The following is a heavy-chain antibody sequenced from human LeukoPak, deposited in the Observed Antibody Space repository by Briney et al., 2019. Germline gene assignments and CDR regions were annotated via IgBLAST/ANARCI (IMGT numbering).Heavy chain of an antibody. V-gene: IGHV3-64D*06. CDR1: GFTSSTYV. CDR3: VRGTGY. Sequence: GGSLRLSCSVSGFTSSTYVHWVRQAPGKGLEYVSAISSNGDNTYYADSVKGRFTISRDNSKNTLYLQMSSLRADDTAVYYCVRGTGYWGQGTLVTVSS. J-gene: IGHJ4*02. CDR2: ISSNGDNT.